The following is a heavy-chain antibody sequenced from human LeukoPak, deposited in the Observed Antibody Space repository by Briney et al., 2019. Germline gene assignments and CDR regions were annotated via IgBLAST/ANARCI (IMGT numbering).Heavy chain of an antibody. CDR2: INYSGST. CDR3: ARDSESYTYYDYVWGSAWRRRYYFDY. J-gene: IGHJ4*02. Sequence: SETLSLTCTVSGGSIRSSYYYWSWIRQPPGKGLEWIGEINYSGSTNYNPSLKSRVTISVDTSKNQFSLKLSSVTAADTAVYYCARDSESYTYYDYVWGSAWRRRYYFDYWGQGTLVTVSS. CDR1: GGSIRSSYYY. D-gene: IGHD3-16*01. V-gene: IGHV4-39*07.